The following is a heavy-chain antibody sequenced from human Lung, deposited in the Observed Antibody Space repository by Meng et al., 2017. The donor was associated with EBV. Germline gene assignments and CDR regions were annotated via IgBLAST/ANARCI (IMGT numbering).Heavy chain of an antibody. D-gene: IGHD3-10*01. CDR1: GGSISSYY. V-gene: IGHV4-59*08. CDR2: IYYSGST. CDR3: ARQSGYFDY. J-gene: IGHJ4*02. Sequence: QVQLQGSGTGLVKPSETLSLTCTVSGGSISSYYWSWIRQPPGKGLEWIGHIYYSGSTNYNPSLKSRVTISVDTSKNQFSLKLSSVTATDTAVYYCARQSGYFDYWGQGTLVTVSS.